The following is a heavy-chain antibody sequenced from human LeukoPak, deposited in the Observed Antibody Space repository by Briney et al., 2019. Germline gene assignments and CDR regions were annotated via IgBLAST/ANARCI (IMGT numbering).Heavy chain of an antibody. CDR3: AKFYRGYRYGLDDY. Sequence: GGSLRLSCVASGFTFSSYAMSWVRQAPGKGLEWVSTISDTPGSTYYADSVKGRFTISRDKSKNTLYLQMNSLRAEDTAVYYCAKFYRGYRYGLDDYWGQGTLVTVSS. J-gene: IGHJ4*02. CDR1: GFTFSSYA. D-gene: IGHD5-18*01. CDR2: ISDTPGST. V-gene: IGHV3-23*01.